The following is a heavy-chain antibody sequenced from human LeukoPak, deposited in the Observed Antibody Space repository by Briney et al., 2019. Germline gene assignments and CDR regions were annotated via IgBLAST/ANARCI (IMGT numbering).Heavy chain of an antibody. J-gene: IGHJ4*02. Sequence: GGSLRLSCAASGFTFSSYSMNWVRQAPGKGLEWVSYISSSSSTIYYADSVKGRFTISRDNSKNTLYLQMNNLRAEDTAAYYCAKGSFWGQGTLVTVSS. V-gene: IGHV3-48*01. CDR1: GFTFSSYS. CDR2: ISSSSSTI. CDR3: AKGSF. D-gene: IGHD3-10*01.